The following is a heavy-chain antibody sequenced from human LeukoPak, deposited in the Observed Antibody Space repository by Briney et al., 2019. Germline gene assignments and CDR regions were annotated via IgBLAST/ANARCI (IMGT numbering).Heavy chain of an antibody. D-gene: IGHD3-10*01. CDR1: GFTFDDYA. J-gene: IGHJ6*02. Sequence: GGSLRLSSAASGFTFDDYAMHWVRQAPGKGLEWVSLISWDGGSTYYADSVKGRFTISRDNSKNSLYLQMNSLRAEDTALYYCAKDISAPGYYGSGSQGGYYGMDVWGQGTTVTVSS. V-gene: IGHV3-43D*03. CDR3: AKDISAPGYYGSGSQGGYYGMDV. CDR2: ISWDGGST.